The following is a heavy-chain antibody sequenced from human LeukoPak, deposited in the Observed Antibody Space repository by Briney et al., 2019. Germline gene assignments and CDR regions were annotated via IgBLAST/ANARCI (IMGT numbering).Heavy chain of an antibody. CDR1: GGSISSSDYY. D-gene: IGHD5-12*01. V-gene: IGHV4-39*07. CDR3: ARGMAVGYDYNWFDS. J-gene: IGHJ5*01. CDR2: INYRGIT. Sequence: SETLSLTCSVSGGSISSSDYYWAWIRQPPGKGLEWVGRINYRGITYYNPSLKSRVTISIDMSSNQFSVKLKSVTAADTAVYFCARGMAVGYDYNWFDSWGPGTLVTVSS.